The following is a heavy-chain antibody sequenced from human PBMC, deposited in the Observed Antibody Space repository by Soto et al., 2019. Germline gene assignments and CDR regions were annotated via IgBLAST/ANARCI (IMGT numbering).Heavy chain of an antibody. J-gene: IGHJ4*02. V-gene: IGHV4-34*01. CDR3: VRVIKILDAILGYFDS. Sequence: SETLSLTCAVYGGSFSGYFWGWIRQPPGKGLEWIGEVNHGGSTNYNPSLKSRVTISVDPSKNQHSLKMHSVTAADTAIYYCVRVIKILDAILGYFDSWGQGTLVTVSS. CDR2: VNHGGST. D-gene: IGHD1-26*01. CDR1: GGSFSGYF.